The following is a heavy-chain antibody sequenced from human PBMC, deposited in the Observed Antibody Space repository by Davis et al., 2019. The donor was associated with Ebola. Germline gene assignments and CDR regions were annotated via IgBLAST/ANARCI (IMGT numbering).Heavy chain of an antibody. D-gene: IGHD4-17*01. V-gene: IGHV4-4*02. CDR2: IYHSGST. J-gene: IGHJ4*02. Sequence: SETLSLTCAVSGGSISSSNWWSWVRQPPGKGLEWIGEIYHSGSTNYNPSLKSRVTISVDTSKNQFSLKLSSVTAADTAVYYCARVATTVTIRIDYWGQGTLVTVSS. CDR1: GGSISSSNW. CDR3: ARVATTVTIRIDY.